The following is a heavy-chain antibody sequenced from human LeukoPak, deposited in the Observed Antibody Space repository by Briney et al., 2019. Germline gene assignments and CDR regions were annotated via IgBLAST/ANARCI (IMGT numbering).Heavy chain of an antibody. CDR1: GYTFTGYY. Sequence: ASVKVPCKASGYTFTGYYMHWVRQAPGQGLEWMGWINPNSGGTNYAQKFQGRVTMTRDTSISTAYMELSRLRSDDTAVYYCATPESGYSSGWFDYWGQGTLVTVSS. V-gene: IGHV1-2*02. CDR2: INPNSGGT. CDR3: ATPESGYSSGWFDY. J-gene: IGHJ4*02. D-gene: IGHD6-19*01.